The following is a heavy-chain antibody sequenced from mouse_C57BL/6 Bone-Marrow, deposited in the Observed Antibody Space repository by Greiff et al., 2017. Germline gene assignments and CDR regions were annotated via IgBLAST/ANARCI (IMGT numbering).Heavy chain of an antibody. Sequence: QVQLQQPGAELVKPGASVKVSCKASGYTFTSYWMHWVKQRPGQGLEWIGRIHPSNSDTNYNQKFKGKATLTVDKSSSTAYMQLNSLTSEDSAVYYCAIEGYSKFFAYGGRGTGVTVTA. V-gene: IGHV1-74*01. CDR1: GYTFTSYW. CDR2: IHPSNSDT. CDR3: AIEGYSKFFAY. D-gene: IGHD2-5*01. J-gene: IGHJ3*01.